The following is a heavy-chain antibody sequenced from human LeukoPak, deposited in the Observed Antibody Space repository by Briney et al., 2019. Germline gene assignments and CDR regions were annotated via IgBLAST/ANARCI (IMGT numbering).Heavy chain of an antibody. CDR1: GFTFNSYV. J-gene: IGHJ6*02. Sequence: PGGSLRLSCAASGFTFNSYVMHWVRQAPGKGLEWVAVISYDGSNKYYADSVKGRFTISRDNSKNTLYLQMNSLRAEDTAVYYCAKCTSGSYDILTGYYISYYYGMDVWGQGTTVTVSS. D-gene: IGHD3-9*01. CDR2: ISYDGSNK. CDR3: AKCTSGSYDILTGYYISYYYGMDV. V-gene: IGHV3-30*18.